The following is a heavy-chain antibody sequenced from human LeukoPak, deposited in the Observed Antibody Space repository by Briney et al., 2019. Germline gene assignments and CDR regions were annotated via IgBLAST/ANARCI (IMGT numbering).Heavy chain of an antibody. Sequence: GGSLRLSCAASGFTFSSYAMSWVRQAPGKGLEWVSAISGSGYSTYYADSVKGRFTISRDNSKNTLYLQMNSLRAEDTAVYYCAKVSWSSGSYSGDYWGQGTLVTVSS. D-gene: IGHD1-26*01. CDR3: AKVSWSSGSYSGDY. J-gene: IGHJ4*02. V-gene: IGHV3-23*01. CDR1: GFTFSSYA. CDR2: ISGSGYST.